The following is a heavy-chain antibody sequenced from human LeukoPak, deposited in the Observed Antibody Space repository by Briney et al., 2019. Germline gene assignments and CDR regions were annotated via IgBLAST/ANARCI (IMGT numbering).Heavy chain of an antibody. J-gene: IGHJ5*02. CDR3: ARTHSGYDPYNWFDP. Sequence: GESLKISCKGSGYSFTSYWIGWVRQMPGKGLEWMGIIYPGDSDTRYSPSFQGQVTISADKPISTAYLQWSSLKASDTAMYYCARTHSGYDPYNWFDPWGQGTLVTVSS. CDR1: GYSFTSYW. V-gene: IGHV5-51*04. D-gene: IGHD5-12*01. CDR2: IYPGDSDT.